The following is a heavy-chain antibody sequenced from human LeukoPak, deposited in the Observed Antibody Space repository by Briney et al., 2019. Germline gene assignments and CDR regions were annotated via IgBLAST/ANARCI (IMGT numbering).Heavy chain of an antibody. D-gene: IGHD3-16*02. Sequence: ASVKVSCKASGYTFTSYDINWVRQATGQGLEWMGWMNPNSGNTGYAQKFQGRVTMTRNTSISTAYMELSSLRSEDTAVYYCARTPNDYVWGSYRPYFDYWGQGTLVTVSS. CDR3: ARTPNDYVWGSYRPYFDY. CDR1: GYTFTSYD. V-gene: IGHV1-8*01. J-gene: IGHJ4*02. CDR2: MNPNSGNT.